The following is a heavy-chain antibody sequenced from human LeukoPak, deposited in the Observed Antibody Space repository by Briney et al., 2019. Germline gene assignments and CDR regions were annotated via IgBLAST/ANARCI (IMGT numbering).Heavy chain of an antibody. J-gene: IGHJ5*02. V-gene: IGHV3-30-3*01. D-gene: IGHD2-2*01. Sequence: GRSLRLSCAASGFTFSSYAMHWVRQAPGKGLEWVAGIAYDGNNKYYADSVKGRFTISRDNSRNTFYLHISSLRTEDTAVYFCARDLNHYQLLCWFDPWGQGTLVTV. CDR1: GFTFSSYA. CDR3: ARDLNHYQLLCWFDP. CDR2: IAYDGNNK.